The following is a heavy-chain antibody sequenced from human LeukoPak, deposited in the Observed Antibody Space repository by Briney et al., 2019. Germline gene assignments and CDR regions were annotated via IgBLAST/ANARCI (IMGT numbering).Heavy chain of an antibody. J-gene: IGHJ3*02. CDR1: GYTFSEYY. V-gene: IGHV1-69*13. D-gene: IGHD3-22*01. Sequence: GASVKVSCKTSGYTFSEYYIYWVRQAPGQGLEWMGWIDPSTGGTNYAQKFQGRVTITADESTSTAYMELSSLRSGDTAVYYCARGWTYYYDSSGNWAFDIWGQGTMVTVSS. CDR3: ARGWTYYYDSSGNWAFDI. CDR2: IDPSTGGT.